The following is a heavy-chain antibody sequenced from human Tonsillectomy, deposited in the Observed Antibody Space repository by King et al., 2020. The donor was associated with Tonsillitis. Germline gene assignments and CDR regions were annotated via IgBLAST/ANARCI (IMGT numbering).Heavy chain of an antibody. CDR1: GFTFSTSW. Sequence: VQLVESGGGLVQPGGSLRLSCAASGFTFSTSWMSWVRQAPGKGLEWVANINQDGSAKYYVDSVKGRFTISRDNAKNSLYLQMSSLRVEDTAVYYCARDPTEAGKGDSWGQGTLVTVSS. J-gene: IGHJ4*02. V-gene: IGHV3-7*03. CDR2: INQDGSAK. D-gene: IGHD6-19*01. CDR3: ARDPTEAGKGDS.